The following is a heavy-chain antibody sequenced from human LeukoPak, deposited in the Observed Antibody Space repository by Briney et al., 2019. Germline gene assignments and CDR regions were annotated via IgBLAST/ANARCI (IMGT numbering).Heavy chain of an antibody. V-gene: IGHV4-59*01. Sequence: SETLSLTCTVSGGSISTYYWSWIRQPPGKGLEWIGYIYYSGSTNYNPSLKSGVTISVDTSKDQFSLKLSSVTAADTAVYYCARDRVVVVPRRKYYFDYWCQGTLVTVSS. CDR2: IYYSGST. CDR1: GGSISTYY. CDR3: ARDRVVVVPRRKYYFDY. D-gene: IGHD2-15*01. J-gene: IGHJ4*02.